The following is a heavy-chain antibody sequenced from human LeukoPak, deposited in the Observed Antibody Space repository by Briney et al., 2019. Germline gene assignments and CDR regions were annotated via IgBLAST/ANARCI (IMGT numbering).Heavy chain of an antibody. CDR1: GFTFSSYA. CDR3: AEDLYEGAASIYYYYYGMDV. J-gene: IGHJ6*02. V-gene: IGHV3-23*01. Sequence: PGGSLRLSCAASGFTFSSYAMSWVRQAPGKGLEWVSAISGSGGSTYYADSVKGRFTISRDNSKNTLYLQMNSLRAEDTAVYYCAEDLYEGAASIYYYYYGMDVWGQGTTVTVSS. D-gene: IGHD2-2*02. CDR2: ISGSGGST.